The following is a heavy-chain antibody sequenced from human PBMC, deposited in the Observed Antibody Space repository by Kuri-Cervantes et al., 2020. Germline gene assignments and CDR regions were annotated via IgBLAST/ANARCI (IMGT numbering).Heavy chain of an antibody. CDR3: ARHSSYGGYDVFIDF. CDR1: GFTFSSYS. D-gene: IGHD5-12*01. Sequence: GESLKISCAASGFTFSSYSMNWVRQAPGKGLEWVSSISSSSSYIYYADSVKGRFTISRDNAKNSLYLQMNSLRAGDTAVYYCARHSSYGGYDVFIDFWGQGTLVTVSS. J-gene: IGHJ4*02. CDR2: ISSSSSYI. V-gene: IGHV3-21*01.